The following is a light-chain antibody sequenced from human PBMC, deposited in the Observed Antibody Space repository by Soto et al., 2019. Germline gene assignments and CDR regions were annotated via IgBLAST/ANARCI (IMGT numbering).Light chain of an antibody. Sequence: EIVRTQSPGTLSLSSGERVTLACRSSQSIDNNRLAWYQQKPGQAPRLLIHGTSNRATGIPDRFSGSGSGTDFTLTFSRLEPEDFAVYYCEYYGTSFTFGGGTKVDI. CDR2: GTS. J-gene: IGKJ4*01. V-gene: IGKV3-20*01. CDR1: QSIDNNR. CDR3: EYYGTSFT.